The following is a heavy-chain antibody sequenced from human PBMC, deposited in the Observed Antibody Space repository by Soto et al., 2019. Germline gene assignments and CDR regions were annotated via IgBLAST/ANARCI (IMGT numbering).Heavy chain of an antibody. D-gene: IGHD6-19*01. CDR3: AKGGRQWLVTSDFNY. CDR1: GFTFSDYA. CDR2: VSHDGRNT. V-gene: IGHV3-30*18. J-gene: IGHJ4*02. Sequence: VQLVESGGGVVQPGRSLRLSCAASGFTFSDYAMHWVRQAPGKGLEWVAVVSHDGRNTHYADSVKGRFTISRDSSKNTVYLERTRLRAEDTAVYYCAKGGRQWLVTSDFNYWGQGALVTVSS.